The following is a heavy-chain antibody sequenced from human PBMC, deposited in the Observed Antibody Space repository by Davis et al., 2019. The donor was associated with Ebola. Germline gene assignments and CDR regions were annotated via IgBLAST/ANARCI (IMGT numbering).Heavy chain of an antibody. J-gene: IGHJ4*02. Sequence: SQTLSLTCAVSGGSISSGGYYWSWIRQPPGKGLEWIGEINHSGSTNYNPSLKSRVTISVDTSKNQFSLKLSSVTAADTAVYYCARGPSIWNFDYWGQGTLVTVSS. V-gene: IGHV4-34*01. CDR1: GGSISSGGYY. D-gene: IGHD1-1*01. CDR2: INHSGST. CDR3: ARGPSIWNFDY.